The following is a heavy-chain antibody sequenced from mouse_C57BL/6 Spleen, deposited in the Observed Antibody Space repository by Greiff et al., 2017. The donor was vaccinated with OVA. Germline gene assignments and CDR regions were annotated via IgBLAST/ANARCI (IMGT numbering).Heavy chain of an antibody. CDR3: ARLGYYYGSSYRYFDV. J-gene: IGHJ1*03. Sequence: VQLQQSGPELVKPGASVKIPCKASGYTFTDYNMDWVKQSHGKSLEWIGDINPNNGGTIYNQKFKGKATLTVDKSSSTAYMELRSLTSEDTAVYYCARLGYYYGSSYRYFDVWGTGTTVTVSS. V-gene: IGHV1-18*01. D-gene: IGHD1-1*01. CDR2: INPNNGGT. CDR1: GYTFTDYN.